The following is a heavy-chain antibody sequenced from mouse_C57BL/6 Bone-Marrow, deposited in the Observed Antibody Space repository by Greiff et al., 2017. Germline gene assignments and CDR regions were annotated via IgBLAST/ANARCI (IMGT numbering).Heavy chain of an antibody. J-gene: IGHJ1*03. D-gene: IGHD1-1*01. V-gene: IGHV2-9-1*01. CDR1: GFSLTSYA. CDR2: IWTGGGT. Sequence: QVQLKQSGPGLVAPSQSLSITCTVSGFSLTSYAISWVRQPPGKGLEWLGVIWTGGGTNYNSALKSRLSISKDNSKSQVYLKMNSLQADDTARYYCARKGLDDGNWYFDVWGTGTTVTVSS. CDR3: ARKGLDDGNWYFDV.